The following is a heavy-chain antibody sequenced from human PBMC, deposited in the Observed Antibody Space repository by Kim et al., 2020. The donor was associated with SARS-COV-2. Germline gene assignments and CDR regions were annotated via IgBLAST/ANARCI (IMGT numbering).Heavy chain of an antibody. CDR1: GYTFTTYA. Sequence: ASVKVSCKASGYTFTTYAMHWVRQAPGQRLEWMGWIHIGNGNTLYSQKFQGRVTITRDTSASTAYMELNSLKFEDTAVYYCTKDGGATGNSDYWGQGTLVTVSS. CDR2: IHIGNGNT. CDR3: TKDGGATGNSDY. J-gene: IGHJ4*02. V-gene: IGHV1-3*04. D-gene: IGHD1-1*01.